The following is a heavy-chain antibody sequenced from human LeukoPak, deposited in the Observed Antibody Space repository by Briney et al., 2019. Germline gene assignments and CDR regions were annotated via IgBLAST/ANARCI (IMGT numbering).Heavy chain of an antibody. Sequence: PGRSLRLSCAASGFTFSYYAMHWVRQAPGKGLEWVAVISYDGDNAYYADSVKGRFTISRDNSENTLYLQMNSLRPEDTAVYYCARDPRNSGYDFDYWGQGSLVTVSS. J-gene: IGHJ4*02. CDR1: GFTFSYYA. V-gene: IGHV3-30-3*01. D-gene: IGHD5-12*01. CDR2: ISYDGDNA. CDR3: ARDPRNSGYDFDY.